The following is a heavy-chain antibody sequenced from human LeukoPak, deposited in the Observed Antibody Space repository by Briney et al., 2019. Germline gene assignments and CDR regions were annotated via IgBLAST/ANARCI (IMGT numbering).Heavy chain of an antibody. Sequence: ASVKVSCKASGYTFTSYGISGVRQAPGQGLEGMGGISAYNGNTNYAQKLQGRVTMTTDTSTSTAYMELRSLRSDDTAVYYCARETPVGACFDYWGQGTLVTVSS. J-gene: IGHJ4*02. CDR2: ISAYNGNT. CDR1: GYTFTSYG. V-gene: IGHV1-18*01. D-gene: IGHD2-15*01. CDR3: ARETPVGACFDY.